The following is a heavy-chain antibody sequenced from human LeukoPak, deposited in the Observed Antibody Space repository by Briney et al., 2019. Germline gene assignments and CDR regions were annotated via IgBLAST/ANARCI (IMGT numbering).Heavy chain of an antibody. CDR1: GFTFSSYS. J-gene: IGHJ4*02. CDR3: AKAFDYGGNSGNSPLDY. V-gene: IGHV3-21*04. CDR2: ISSSSSYI. D-gene: IGHD4-23*01. Sequence: GGSLRLSCAASGFTFSSYSMNWVRQAPGKGLEWVSSISSSSSYIYYADSVKGRFTISRDNSKNSLYLQMNSLRTEDTALYYCAKAFDYGGNSGNSPLDYWGQGTLVTVSS.